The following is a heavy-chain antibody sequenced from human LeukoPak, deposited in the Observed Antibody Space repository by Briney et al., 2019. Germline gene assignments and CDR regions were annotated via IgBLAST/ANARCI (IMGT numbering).Heavy chain of an antibody. CDR2: IYYSGST. V-gene: IGHV4-59*01. D-gene: IGHD5-18*01. Sequence: PSETLSLTCTVSGGSISSYYWSWIRQPPGKGLEWIGYIYYSGSTNYTPSLKSRVTISVDTSKNQFSLKLSSVTAADTAVYYCARDPGYGYGGFDYWGQGSLVTVSS. CDR1: GGSISSYY. J-gene: IGHJ4*02. CDR3: ARDPGYGYGGFDY.